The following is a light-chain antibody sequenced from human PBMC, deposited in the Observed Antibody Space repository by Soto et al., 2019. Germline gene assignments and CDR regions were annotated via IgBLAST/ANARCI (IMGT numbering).Light chain of an antibody. J-gene: IGKJ5*01. CDR1: QSISND. Sequence: DIVMTQSPATLSVSPGERATLSCRASQSISNDLAWYQQKPCQAPRLLIYDASTRSTGVPARFSGSGSGTEFTLTINSLQSEDFAVNYCQQYNNWPPITFGQGTRLDIK. V-gene: IGKV3D-15*01. CDR2: DAS. CDR3: QQYNNWPPIT.